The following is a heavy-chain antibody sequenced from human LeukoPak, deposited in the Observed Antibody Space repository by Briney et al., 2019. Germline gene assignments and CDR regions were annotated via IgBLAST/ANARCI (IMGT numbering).Heavy chain of an antibody. V-gene: IGHV1-69*04. CDR2: IIPILGIA. D-gene: IGHD4-17*01. CDR1: GGTFSSYA. Sequence: ASVKVSCKASGGTFSSYAISWVRQAPGQGLEWMGRIIPILGIANYAQKFQGRVTITADKSTSTAYMELSSLRSEDTAVYYCARDRPVATLYTTVTPVWWFDPWGQGTLVTVSS. J-gene: IGHJ5*02. CDR3: ARDRPVATLYTTVTPVWWFDP.